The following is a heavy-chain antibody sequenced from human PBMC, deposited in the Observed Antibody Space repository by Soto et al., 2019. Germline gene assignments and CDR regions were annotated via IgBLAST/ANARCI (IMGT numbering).Heavy chain of an antibody. CDR3: AREGYDSRSHESQIDY. J-gene: IGHJ4*02. CDR2: IIPIFGTA. D-gene: IGHD3-22*01. CDR1: GGTFSSYA. V-gene: IGHV1-69*01. Sequence: QVQLVQSGAEVQKPGSSVKVSCKASGGTFSSYAISWVRQAPGQGLEWMGGIIPIFGTANYAQKFQGRVKITADESTSTAYMELGSLRSEDTAVYYCAREGYDSRSHESQIDYWGQGTLVTVSS.